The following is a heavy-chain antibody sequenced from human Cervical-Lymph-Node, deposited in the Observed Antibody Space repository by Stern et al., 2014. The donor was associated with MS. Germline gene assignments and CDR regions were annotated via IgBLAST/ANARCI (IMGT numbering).Heavy chain of an antibody. CDR1: GYTFTGYY. Sequence: QVQLVQSGAEVKKPGASVKVSCKASGYTFTGYYMHWVRQAPGQGLEWMGLINPNSGGTNYAQKFQGWVTMTRDTSISTAYMELSRLRSDDTAVYYCAITHCSSTSCPFDYWGQGTLVTVSS. V-gene: IGHV1-2*04. D-gene: IGHD2-2*01. J-gene: IGHJ4*02. CDR3: AITHCSSTSCPFDY. CDR2: INPNSGGT.